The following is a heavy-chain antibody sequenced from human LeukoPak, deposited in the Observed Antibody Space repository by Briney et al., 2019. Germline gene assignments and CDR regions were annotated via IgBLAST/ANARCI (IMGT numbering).Heavy chain of an antibody. V-gene: IGHV1-2*02. J-gene: IGHJ2*01. D-gene: IGHD1-26*01. CDR1: GYTFTGYY. CDR2: INPNNGDT. Sequence: ASVKVSCKASGYTFTGYYMHWVRQAPGQGLEWMGWINPNNGDTNYAQKFQGRVTMTRDTPISTAYMELSRLRSDDTAVYYCAREQWELRDFDLWGRGTLVTVSS. CDR3: AREQWELRDFDL.